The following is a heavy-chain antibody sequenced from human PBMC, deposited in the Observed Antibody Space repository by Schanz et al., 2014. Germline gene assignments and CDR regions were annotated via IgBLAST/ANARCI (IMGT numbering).Heavy chain of an antibody. D-gene: IGHD2-15*01. V-gene: IGHV3-23*04. CDR1: GFAFSSYS. Sequence: QLVGSGGGLIQPGGSLRLSCTASGFAFSSYSMNWVRQAPGKGLEWVSTISASGGSTYYADSVKGRFTISRDNSKNILYLQRNSLRAEDTAVYYCAKARRKSNCSGGRCFHYSYYGMDVWGQGTLVTVSS. J-gene: IGHJ6*02. CDR2: ISASGGST. CDR3: AKARRKSNCSGGRCFHYSYYGMDV.